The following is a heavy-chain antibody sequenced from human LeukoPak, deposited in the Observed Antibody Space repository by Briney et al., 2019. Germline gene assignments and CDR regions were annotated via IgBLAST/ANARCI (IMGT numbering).Heavy chain of an antibody. J-gene: IGHJ4*02. V-gene: IGHV3-23*01. CDR3: AKRQQQRSFFDY. CDR1: GFTFSSYA. CDR2: ISGSGGST. Sequence: GGSLRLSCAASGFTFSSYAMSWVRQAPGKGLEWVSAISGSGGSTYYADSVKGRFTISRDNSKNTLYLQMNSLRAEGTAVYYCAKRQQQRSFFDYWGQGTLVTVSS. D-gene: IGHD6-13*01.